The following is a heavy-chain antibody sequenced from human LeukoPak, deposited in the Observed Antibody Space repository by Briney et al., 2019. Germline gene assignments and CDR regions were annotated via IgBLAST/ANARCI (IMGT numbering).Heavy chain of an antibody. J-gene: IGHJ5*02. CDR1: GYTFTGYY. Sequence: GASVKVSCKASGYTFTGYYMHWVRRAPGQGLEWMGWINPNSGGTNYAQKFQGWVTMTRDTSISTAYMELSRLRSDDTAVYYCARDHGSSSWYVGPAYNWFDPWGQGTLVTVSS. CDR2: INPNSGGT. D-gene: IGHD6-13*01. CDR3: ARDHGSSSWYVGPAYNWFDP. V-gene: IGHV1-2*04.